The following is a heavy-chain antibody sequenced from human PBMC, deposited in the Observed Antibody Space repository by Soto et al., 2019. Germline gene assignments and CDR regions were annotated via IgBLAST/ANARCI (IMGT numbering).Heavy chain of an antibody. CDR3: ARDQSVTTDY. CDR2: VSSSSSYI. V-gene: IGHV3-21*01. Sequence: EVQLVESGGGLVKPGGSLRLSCAASGFTFSSYSMNWVRQAPGKGLEWVSSVSSSSSYIYYADSVKGRFTISRDNAKNSLYLQMNSLRAEDTAVYYCARDQSVTTDYWGQGTLVTVSS. CDR1: GFTFSSYS. J-gene: IGHJ4*02. D-gene: IGHD4-4*01.